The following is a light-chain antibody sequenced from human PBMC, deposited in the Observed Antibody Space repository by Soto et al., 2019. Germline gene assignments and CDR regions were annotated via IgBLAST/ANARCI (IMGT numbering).Light chain of an antibody. J-gene: IGKJ2*01. CDR2: GAS. Sequence: DIQMTQSPSSLSASVGDRVTITCRASQSISSHLNWYQQKPGKAPKVLIYGASSLQRAVPSRFSGSGSGTDFTLTISSLQPEDFATYYCQQGYSIPLTFGQGTKLEIK. CDR3: QQGYSIPLT. CDR1: QSISSH. V-gene: IGKV1-39*01.